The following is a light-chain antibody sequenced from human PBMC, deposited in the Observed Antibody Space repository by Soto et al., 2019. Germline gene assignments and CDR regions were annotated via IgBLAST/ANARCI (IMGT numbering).Light chain of an antibody. CDR2: GTS. V-gene: IGKV3-20*01. J-gene: IGKJ1*01. CDR3: QQYGSSPRT. CDR1: QNVGSRY. Sequence: EIVLTQSPGTLSLSPGERATLSCRASQNVGSRYLAWYQQKPGQAPRLLNYGTSNRATGIPDRFSGSGSGTDFSLTISSLEPGDLAVYYCQQYGSSPRTFGQGTKVEIK.